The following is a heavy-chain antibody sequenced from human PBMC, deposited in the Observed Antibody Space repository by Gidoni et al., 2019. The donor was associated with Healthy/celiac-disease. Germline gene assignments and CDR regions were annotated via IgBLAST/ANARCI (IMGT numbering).Heavy chain of an antibody. D-gene: IGHD2-2*01. CDR3: AKEGLRYCSSTSCYYFDY. CDR2: ISYDGSNK. J-gene: IGHJ4*02. CDR1: GFTFSSYG. Sequence: QVQLVESGGGVVQPGRSLRLSCAPSGFTFSSYGMHWVRQAPGKGLEWVAVISYDGSNKYYADSVKGRFTISRDNSKNTLYLQMNSLRAEDTAVYYCAKEGLRYCSSTSCYYFDYWGQGTLVTVSS. V-gene: IGHV3-30*18.